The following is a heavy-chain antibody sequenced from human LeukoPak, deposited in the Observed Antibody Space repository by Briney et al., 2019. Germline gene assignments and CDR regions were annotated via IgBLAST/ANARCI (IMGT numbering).Heavy chain of an antibody. CDR3: ARGTTVTPLGY. CDR1: GGSISSYY. D-gene: IGHD4-17*01. CDR2: IYYSGST. J-gene: IGHJ4*02. Sequence: PPETLSLTCTVSGGSISSYYWSWIRQPPGKGLEWIGYIYYSGSTNYNPSLKSRVTISVDTSKNQFSLKLSSVTAADTAVYYCARGTTVTPLGYWGRGTLVTVSS. V-gene: IGHV4-59*01.